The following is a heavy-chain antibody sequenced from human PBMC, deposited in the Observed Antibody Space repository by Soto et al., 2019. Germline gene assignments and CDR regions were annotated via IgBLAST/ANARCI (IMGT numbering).Heavy chain of an antibody. CDR2: IYDGGSN. CDR3: ARARISLVGEINKYNMDV. V-gene: IGHV4-59*01. D-gene: IGHD3-16*01. Sequence: GSLFLSCAGSGCTIGYYYLSWIRQPPGKALEWIGYIYDGGSNSYNPSLKSRVTISADTSKNQLSLKLPSVTDADTAVYYCARARISLVGEINKYNMDVWGQGTTVTVSS. CDR1: GCTIGYYY. J-gene: IGHJ6*02.